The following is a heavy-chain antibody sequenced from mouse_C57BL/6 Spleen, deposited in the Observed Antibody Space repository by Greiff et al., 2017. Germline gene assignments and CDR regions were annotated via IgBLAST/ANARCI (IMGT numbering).Heavy chain of an antibody. D-gene: IGHD2-3*01. CDR3: ARHGTDGYYVVDY. J-gene: IGHJ2*01. V-gene: IGHV1-62-2*01. CDR1: GYTFTAYT. CDR2: FYPGSGSI. Sequence: QVQLQQSGAELVKPGASVKLSCKASGYTFTAYTIHWVKQRSGQGLEWIGWFYPGSGSIKYNENFKDKATLTADKSSSTAYMELRSLTSEDSAVYVCARHGTDGYYVVDYWGQGTTLTVAA.